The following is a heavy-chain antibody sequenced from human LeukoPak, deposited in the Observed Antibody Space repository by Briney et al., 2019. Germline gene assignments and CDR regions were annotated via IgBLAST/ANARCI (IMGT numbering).Heavy chain of an antibody. Sequence: ASVKVSCKASGYTFTDYYMHWVRQAPGQGLEWMGWINPNSGGTNYAQKFQGRVTMTRDTSISTAYMELSRLRSDDTAVYYCARDFNDFWSGIVDYWGQGTLVTVSS. CDR3: ARDFNDFWSGIVDY. V-gene: IGHV1-2*02. CDR2: INPNSGGT. CDR1: GYTFTDYY. J-gene: IGHJ4*02. D-gene: IGHD3-3*01.